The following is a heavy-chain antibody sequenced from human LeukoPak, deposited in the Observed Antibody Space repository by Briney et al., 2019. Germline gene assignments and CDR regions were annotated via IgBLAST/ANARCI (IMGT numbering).Heavy chain of an antibody. CDR2: ISGYNGNR. CDR3: AREGSLAPGSREFDS. J-gene: IGHJ4*02. Sequence: GASVKVFCKASGYTFTRYGISWVRQAPGEGLEWMGWISGYNGNRKYAQKLQGRVTMTTDTPTSTAYMEVRSLRSDDTAVYYCAREGSLAPGSREFDSWGQGTLVTVSS. CDR1: GYTFTRYG. D-gene: IGHD6-6*01. V-gene: IGHV1-18*01.